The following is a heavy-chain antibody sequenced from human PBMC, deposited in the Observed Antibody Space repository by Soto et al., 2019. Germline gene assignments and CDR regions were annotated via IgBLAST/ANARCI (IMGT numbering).Heavy chain of an antibody. Sequence: ASVKVSCKASGYIFTDYYMHWVRQAPGQGLGWMGRIIPNSGTANYAQKFQGRVTITADESTSTAYMELSSLRSEDTAVYYCARGSGSYYRYAFDIWGQGTMVTVSS. J-gene: IGHJ3*02. CDR3: ARGSGSYYRYAFDI. D-gene: IGHD1-26*01. V-gene: IGHV1-69*13. CDR2: IIPNSGTA. CDR1: GYIFTDYY.